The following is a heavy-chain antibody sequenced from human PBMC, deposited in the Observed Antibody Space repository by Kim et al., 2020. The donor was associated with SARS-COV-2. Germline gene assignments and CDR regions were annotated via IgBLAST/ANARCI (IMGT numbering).Heavy chain of an antibody. V-gene: IGHV4-59*01. CDR1: GASIKNDY. Sequence: SETLSLTCTVSGASIKNDYWTWIRQSLGKKLEWIGSISYSGRPDYSPSLQSRVTMSIDTSKSQFSLNLMSVTAADTATYYCTRTISSASDYWGQGSLVAVSS. CDR2: ISYSGRP. J-gene: IGHJ4*02. CDR3: TRTISSASDY.